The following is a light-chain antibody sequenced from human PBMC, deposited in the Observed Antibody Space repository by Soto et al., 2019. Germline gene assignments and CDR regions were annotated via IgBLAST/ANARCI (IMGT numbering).Light chain of an antibody. CDR3: QQANSFPIT. V-gene: IGKV1-33*01. CDR1: LHISEY. CDR2: DAS. J-gene: IGKJ5*01. Sequence: DIQMTQSPSSLSASVGDRVTITCQASLHISEYLNWYQYKPGKAPKLLITDASNLKTGVPSRFSGSGSGTEYTFTINSLQPEDIATYYCQQANSFPITFGQGTRLEIK.